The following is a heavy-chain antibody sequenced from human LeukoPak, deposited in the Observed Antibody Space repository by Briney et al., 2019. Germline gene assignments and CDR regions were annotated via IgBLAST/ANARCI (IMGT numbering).Heavy chain of an antibody. Sequence: SVPVPFKASLGTFSRHAISWLRQAPAQGREGMGVSIPMLCTVNCDQKFQAGVKVTADQSTSPAYMELSSLRSEDTAVYYCARALPKGQLDYNYYYRDVWGKGTTVTVSS. CDR3: ARALPKGQLDYNYYYRDV. J-gene: IGHJ6*03. D-gene: IGHD6-6*01. CDR1: LGTFSRHA. CDR2: SIPMLCTV. V-gene: IGHV1-69*01.